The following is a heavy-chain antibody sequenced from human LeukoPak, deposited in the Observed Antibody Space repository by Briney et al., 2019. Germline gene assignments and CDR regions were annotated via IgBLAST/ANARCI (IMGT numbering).Heavy chain of an antibody. CDR2: INQDGSEK. CDR3: ARDKIVGATNLDY. J-gene: IGHJ4*02. D-gene: IGHD1-26*01. Sequence: GGSLRLSCAASGFTFSSYWMSWVRQAPGKGLEWVTNINQDGSEKYYVDSVKGRFTISRDNAKNSLYLQMNGLRAEDTAVYYCARDKIVGATNLDYWGQGTLVTVSS. V-gene: IGHV3-7*01. CDR1: GFTFSSYW.